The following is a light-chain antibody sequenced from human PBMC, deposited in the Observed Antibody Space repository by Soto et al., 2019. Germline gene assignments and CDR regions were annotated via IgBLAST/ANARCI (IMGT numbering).Light chain of an antibody. CDR3: QQSYSSPLT. CDR1: QRPDNY. J-gene: IGKJ4*01. Sequence: DILMTQSPSSLSASVGDKVTITCRASQRPDNYLNWYQQKPGEAPKLLIYARSTLQSGVPPRFGGGGSGTEFTLTISSLQPEDFATYYCQQSYSSPLTFGGGTRVEIK. V-gene: IGKV1-39*01. CDR2: ARS.